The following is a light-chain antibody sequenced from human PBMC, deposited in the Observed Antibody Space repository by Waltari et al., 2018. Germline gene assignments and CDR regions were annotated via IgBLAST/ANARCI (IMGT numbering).Light chain of an antibody. CDR1: QRVSSY. Sequence: EIVLTQSPATLSLSPGDRATLSCRASQRVSSYLAWYQQKPGQAPRLLIYDASNRATGIPARFSGSGSGTDFTLTISSLEPEDFAVYYCQQRSGTFGQGTKLEIK. CDR3: QQRSGT. J-gene: IGKJ2*01. CDR2: DAS. V-gene: IGKV3-11*01.